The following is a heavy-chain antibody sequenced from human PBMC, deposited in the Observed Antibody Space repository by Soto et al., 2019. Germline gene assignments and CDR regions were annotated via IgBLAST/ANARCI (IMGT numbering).Heavy chain of an antibody. CDR2: IYYSGST. Sequence: ETLSLTCAVSGGSISSSSYYWGWIRQPPGKGLEWIGSIYYSGSTYYNPSLKSRVTISVDTSKNQLSLKLSSVTAADTAVYYCARQVAAAAPFDYWGQGTLVTVYS. J-gene: IGHJ4*02. CDR1: GGSISSSSYY. CDR3: ARQVAAAAPFDY. V-gene: IGHV4-39*01. D-gene: IGHD6-13*01.